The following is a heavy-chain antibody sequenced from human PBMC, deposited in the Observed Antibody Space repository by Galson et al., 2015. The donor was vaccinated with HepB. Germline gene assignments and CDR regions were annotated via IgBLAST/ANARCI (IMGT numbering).Heavy chain of an antibody. CDR3: AKFGKMGAFDI. Sequence: SLRLSCAASGFTFSSYGMHWVRQAPGKGLEWVAVISYDGSNKYYADSVKGRFTISRDNSKNTLYLQMNSLRAEDTAVYYCAKFGKMGAFDIWGQGTMVTVSS. D-gene: IGHD3-10*01. CDR2: ISYDGSNK. V-gene: IGHV3-30*18. CDR1: GFTFSSYG. J-gene: IGHJ3*02.